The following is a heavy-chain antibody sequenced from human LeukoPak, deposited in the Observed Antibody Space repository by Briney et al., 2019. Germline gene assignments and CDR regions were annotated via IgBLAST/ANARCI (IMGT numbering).Heavy chain of an antibody. V-gene: IGHV4-31*03. CDR1: GGSISSGGYY. D-gene: IGHD6-13*01. CDR3: ATSPRIAAASSFDY. Sequence: SETLSLTCTVSGGSISSGGYYWSWIRQHPGKGLEWIGYIYYSGSTYYNPSLKSRLTMSVDTSKNQFSLKLSSVTAADTAVYYCATSPRIAAASSFDYWGQGTLVTVSS. J-gene: IGHJ4*02. CDR2: IYYSGST.